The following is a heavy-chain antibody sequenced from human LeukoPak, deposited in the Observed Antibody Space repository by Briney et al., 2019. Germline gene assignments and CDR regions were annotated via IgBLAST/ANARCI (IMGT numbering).Heavy chain of an antibody. J-gene: IGHJ3*02. V-gene: IGHV4-39*07. Sequence: SETLSLTCTVSGGSISSSSYYWGWIRQPPGKGLEWIGSIYYSGSTYYNPSLKSRVTISVDTSKNQFSLKLSSVTAADTAVYYCARPPDYAGGLGAFDIWGQGTMVTVSS. CDR3: ARPPDYAGGLGAFDI. D-gene: IGHD4-17*01. CDR1: GGSISSSSYY. CDR2: IYYSGST.